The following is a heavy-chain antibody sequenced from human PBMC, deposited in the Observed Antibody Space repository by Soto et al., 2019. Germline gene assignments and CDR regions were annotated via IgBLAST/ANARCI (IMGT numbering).Heavy chain of an antibody. CDR2: ISYDGSNR. CDR1: GFTFSSYA. D-gene: IGHD5-18*01. V-gene: IGHV3-30-3*01. Sequence: QVLLVESGGGVVQPGRSLRLSCAASGFTFSSYAMHWVRQAPGKGLEWVAVISYDGSNRYYADSVKGRLTLSRDNSENTLYLQMNRLRAEDTAVYYCARGGYTAMVSLRSYYYYGMDVWGQGTTVTVSS. J-gene: IGHJ6*02. CDR3: ARGGYTAMVSLRSYYYYGMDV.